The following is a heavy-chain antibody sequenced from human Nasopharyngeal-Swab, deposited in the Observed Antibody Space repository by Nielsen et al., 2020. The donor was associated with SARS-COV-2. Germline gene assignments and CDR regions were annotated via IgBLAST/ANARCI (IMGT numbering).Heavy chain of an antibody. D-gene: IGHD3-3*01. CDR3: ARAPTVFGVVITAFDY. CDR2: IYYSGST. J-gene: IGHJ4*02. V-gene: IGHV4-31*02. Sequence: RQAPGKGLEWIGYIYYSGSTYYNPSLKSRLTISVDTSKNQFSLKLSSVIAADTAVYYCARAPTVFGVVITAFDYWGQGALVTVSS.